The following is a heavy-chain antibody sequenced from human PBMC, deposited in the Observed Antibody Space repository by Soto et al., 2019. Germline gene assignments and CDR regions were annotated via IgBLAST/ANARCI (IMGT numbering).Heavy chain of an antibody. D-gene: IGHD1-26*01. CDR1: GFTFSNYW. CDR3: ARRATTSAGYFDL. Sequence: GGSLRVSCAASGFTFSNYWMSWVRQAPGKGLEWVANIKQDGSEKNYKDSVKGRLTISRDNAKNSLSLQMNSLRAEDTAVYYCARRATTSAGYFDLWGRGTLVTVSS. J-gene: IGHJ2*01. CDR2: IKQDGSEK. V-gene: IGHV3-7*01.